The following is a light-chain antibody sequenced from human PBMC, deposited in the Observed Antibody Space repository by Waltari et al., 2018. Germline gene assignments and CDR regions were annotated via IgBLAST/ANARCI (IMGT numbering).Light chain of an antibody. CDR3: QQRNTWPRT. CDR1: QSVGTS. J-gene: IGKJ1*01. V-gene: IGKV3-11*01. Sequence: FLTQSPATLSVSAGERAALPCRASQSVGTSLAWYQHRTGQAPRLLIYDASKRAAGIPARFSGSGSGTDFTLAIDTLEPEDFAVYYCQQRNTWPRTFGQGTKVEI. CDR2: DAS.